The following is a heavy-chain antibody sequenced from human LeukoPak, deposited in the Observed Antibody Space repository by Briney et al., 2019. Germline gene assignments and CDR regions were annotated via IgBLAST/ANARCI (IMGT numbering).Heavy chain of an antibody. Sequence: WGSLRLSCAASGFTLNSHWMTWVRQAPAKGLECVANTKQDGSEQYYVDSVKGRFTISRDNAKESLFLQMHSLRVEDTAVYYCARLGGMYYYGMDVWGKGTTVTVSS. V-gene: IGHV3-7*03. D-gene: IGHD3-16*01. J-gene: IGHJ6*04. CDR1: GFTLNSHW. CDR3: ARLGGMYYYGMDV. CDR2: TKQDGSEQ.